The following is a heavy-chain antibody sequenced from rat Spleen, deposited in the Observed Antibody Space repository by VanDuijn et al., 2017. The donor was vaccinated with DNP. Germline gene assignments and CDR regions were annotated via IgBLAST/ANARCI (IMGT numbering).Heavy chain of an antibody. CDR2: VQSDGNT. CDR3: ARDGQWDYLDY. V-gene: IGHV2-27*01. D-gene: IGHD1-1*01. Sequence: QVQLKESGPGLVQPSQTLSLTCTVSGFSLTNYHVDWVRQPPGKGLEWMGRVQSDGNTDYNSVLKSRLSISRDTSKSQVFLKMNSVQTEDTAMYFCARDGQWDYLDYWGQGVMVTVSS. CDR1: GFSLTNYH. J-gene: IGHJ2*01.